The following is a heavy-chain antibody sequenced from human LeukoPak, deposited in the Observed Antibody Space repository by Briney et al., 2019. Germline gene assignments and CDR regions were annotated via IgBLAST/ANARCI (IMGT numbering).Heavy chain of an antibody. CDR3: ARDGLEATGMDV. Sequence: GASVTVSFTASASTFTGYYMHWGRQPPGPGLGWMGWINSNSGGTNYAQKFQGRVTMTRDTSISTAYMELSRLRSDDTAVYYCARDGLEATGMDVWGQGTTVTVSS. CDR1: ASTFTGYY. D-gene: IGHD1-1*01. V-gene: IGHV1-2*02. CDR2: INSNSGGT. J-gene: IGHJ6*02.